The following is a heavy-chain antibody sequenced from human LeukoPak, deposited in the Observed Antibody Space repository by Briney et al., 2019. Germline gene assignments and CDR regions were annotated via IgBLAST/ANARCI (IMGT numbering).Heavy chain of an antibody. J-gene: IGHJ6*02. D-gene: IGHD6-6*01. CDR3: ARGRPWYYYGMDV. Sequence: NPGGSLRLSCAASGFTFSNAWMNWVRQPPGKGLEWIGEINHSGSTNYNPSLKSRVTISVDTSKNQFSLKLSSVTAADTAVYYCARGRPWYYYGMDVWGQGTTVTVSS. CDR2: INHSGST. CDR1: GFTFSNAW. V-gene: IGHV4-34*01.